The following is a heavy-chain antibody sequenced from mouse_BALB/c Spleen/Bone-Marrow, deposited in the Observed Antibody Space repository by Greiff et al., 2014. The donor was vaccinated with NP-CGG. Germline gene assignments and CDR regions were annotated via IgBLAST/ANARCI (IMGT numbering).Heavy chain of an antibody. CDR3: ARDYYGSSYAMDY. CDR1: GFTFSSYG. V-gene: IGHV5-6-3*01. D-gene: IGHD1-1*01. Sequence: EVMLVESGGGLVQPGGSLKLSCAASGFTFSSYGMSWVRQTPDKRLELVATINSNGGSTYYPDSVKGRFTISRDNAKNTLYLQMSSLKSEDTAMYYCARDYYGSSYAMDYWGQGTSVTASS. CDR2: INSNGGST. J-gene: IGHJ4*01.